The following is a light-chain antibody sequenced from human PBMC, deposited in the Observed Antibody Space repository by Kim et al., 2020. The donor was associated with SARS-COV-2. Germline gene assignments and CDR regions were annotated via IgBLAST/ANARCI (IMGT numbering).Light chain of an antibody. J-gene: IGKJ4*01. CDR1: QSVSTSY. CDR2: GAS. Sequence: SPGERATLSCRASQSVSTSYLALYQQKPGQAPRLLIYGASSRATGIPDRFSGSGSGTDFTFSISRLEPADFAVYYCQQYGSSPLTFGGGTKVDIK. V-gene: IGKV3-20*01. CDR3: QQYGSSPLT.